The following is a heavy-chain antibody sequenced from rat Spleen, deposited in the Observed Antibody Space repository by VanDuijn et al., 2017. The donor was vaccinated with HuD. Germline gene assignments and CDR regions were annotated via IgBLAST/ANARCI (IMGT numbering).Heavy chain of an antibody. Sequence: QVQLQQSGVELAKPGSSVKISCKASGYTFTSYYINWIKQTTGQGLEYIGYINTGSGTTNYNEKFKGKATLTVDKSSRTAFMHLDSLTPDDSAVFYCARELWIGSFGYWGQGTLVSVSS. J-gene: IGHJ3*01. CDR1: GYTFTSYY. CDR3: ARELWIGSFGY. D-gene: IGHD1-6*01. V-gene: IGHV1-43*01. CDR2: INTGSGTT.